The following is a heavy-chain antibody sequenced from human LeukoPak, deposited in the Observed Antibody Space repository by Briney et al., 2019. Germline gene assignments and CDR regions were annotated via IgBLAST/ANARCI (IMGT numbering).Heavy chain of an antibody. CDR1: GGSISSGGYS. D-gene: IGHD3-22*01. J-gene: IGHJ4*02. V-gene: IGHV4-30-2*01. CDR3: ARGSYYYDSSGCFDY. CDR2: IYHSGST. Sequence: PSETLSLTCAVSGGSISSGGYSWSWIRQPPGKGLEWIGYIYHSGSTYYNPSLKSRVTISVDRSKNQFSLKLSSVTAADTAVYYCARGSYYYDSSGCFDYWGQGTLVTVSS.